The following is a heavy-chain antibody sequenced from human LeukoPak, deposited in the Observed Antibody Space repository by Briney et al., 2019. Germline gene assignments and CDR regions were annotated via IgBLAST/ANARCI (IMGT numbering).Heavy chain of an antibody. D-gene: IGHD3-10*02. CDR2: IYYSGST. CDR3: ARGFTTFDAFDI. Sequence: SETLSLTCTVSGGSISSYYWSWIRQPPGKGLEWIGYIYYSGSTNYNPSLKSRVTISVDTSKNQFSLKLSSVTAADTAVYYCARGFTTFDAFDIWGQGTMVTVSS. J-gene: IGHJ3*02. CDR1: GGSISSYY. V-gene: IGHV4-59*01.